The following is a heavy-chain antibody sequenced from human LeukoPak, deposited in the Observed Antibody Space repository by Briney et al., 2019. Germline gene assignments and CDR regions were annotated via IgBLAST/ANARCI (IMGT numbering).Heavy chain of an antibody. CDR3: AKATVGGYED. D-gene: IGHD5-12*01. V-gene: IGHV3-53*01. Sequence: PGGSLRLSCAASGITVSSNYMSWVRQAPGKGLEWVSVVASDGSTKYADSVKGRFAISRDNSKNTLYLQMNSLRPEDTGVYYCAKATVGGYEDWGQGTLVTVSS. J-gene: IGHJ4*02. CDR1: GITVSSNY. CDR2: VASDGST.